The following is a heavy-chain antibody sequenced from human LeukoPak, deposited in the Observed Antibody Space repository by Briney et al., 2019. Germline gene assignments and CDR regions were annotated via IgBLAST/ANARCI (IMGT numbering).Heavy chain of an antibody. D-gene: IGHD2-2*01. Sequence: SETLSLTCTVSGGSISSYYWSWIRQPPGKGLEWIGYIYYSGSTNYNPSLKSRVTISVDTSKNQFSLKLSSVTAEATASYCCACSTVRDYYYYYMDVWGKGTTVTVSS. CDR3: ACSTVRDYYYYYMDV. V-gene: IGHV4-59*01. CDR2: IYYSGST. CDR1: GGSISSYY. J-gene: IGHJ6*03.